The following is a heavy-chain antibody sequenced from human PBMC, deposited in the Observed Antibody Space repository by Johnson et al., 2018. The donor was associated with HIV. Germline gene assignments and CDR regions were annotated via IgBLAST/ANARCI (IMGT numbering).Heavy chain of an antibody. CDR3: AKDLAPYRTVVKSRDAFDI. V-gene: IGHV3-64*07. CDR1: GFSFSTYA. D-gene: IGHD4-23*01. J-gene: IGHJ3*02. Sequence: VQLVESGGGLVQPGGSLRLSCAGSGFSFSTYAMHWVRQAPGKGLEYVSAISRDGYHTFSADSVKDRFTIFRDNSKSTVYLQTGSMRVEATAVYYCAKDLAPYRTVVKSRDAFDIWGQGTMVTVSS. CDR2: ISRDGYHT.